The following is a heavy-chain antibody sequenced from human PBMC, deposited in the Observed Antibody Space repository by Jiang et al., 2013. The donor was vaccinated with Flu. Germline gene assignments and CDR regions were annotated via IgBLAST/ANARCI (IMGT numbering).Heavy chain of an antibody. D-gene: IGHD3-10*01. CDR3: ASQHWDHGVGSYYMSH. Sequence: GPGLVKPSETLSLRCSVSGGSIISEKSYWGWIRQPPGKGLEWIGSIYYSGTTYYNPSLKSRVTVSVGTSKKQFSLRLTSVTAADTAVYYCASQHWDHGVGSYYMSHWGQGTLVTVSS. V-gene: IGHV4-39*07. CDR1: GGSIISEKSY. CDR2: IYYSGTT. J-gene: IGHJ4*02.